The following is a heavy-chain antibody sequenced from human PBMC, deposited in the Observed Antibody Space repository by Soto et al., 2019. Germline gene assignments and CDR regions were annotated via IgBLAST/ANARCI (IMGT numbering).Heavy chain of an antibody. CDR3: ATTVNLLAPLY. Sequence: PGGSLRLSCAASGFTFSSYGMHWVRQAPGKGLEWVAVISYDGSNKYYADSVKGRFTISRDNSKNTLYLQMNSLRAEDTAVYYCATTVNLLAPLYWGQGTMVTVYS. CDR1: GFTFSSYG. V-gene: IGHV3-30*03. D-gene: IGHD1-26*01. CDR2: ISYDGSNK. J-gene: IGHJ4*02.